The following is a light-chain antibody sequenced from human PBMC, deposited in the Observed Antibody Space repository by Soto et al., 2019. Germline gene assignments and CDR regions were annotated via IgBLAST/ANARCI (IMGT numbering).Light chain of an antibody. CDR3: GTWDRSVSDHV. Sequence: QSVLMQPPSVSAAPGQKVTISCSGSSSNIGKNFVSWYQQLPGTAPKLLIYDNYQRPSGIPDRFSGSKSGTSATLGITGLQTGDEAHYYCGTWDRSVSDHVFGNGTKATVL. CDR2: DNY. V-gene: IGLV1-51*01. CDR1: SSNIGKNF. J-gene: IGLJ1*01.